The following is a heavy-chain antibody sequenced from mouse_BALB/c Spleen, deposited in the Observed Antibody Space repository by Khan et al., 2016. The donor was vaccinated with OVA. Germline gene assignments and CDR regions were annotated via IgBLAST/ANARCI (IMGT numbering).Heavy chain of an antibody. Sequence: QVQLQQSGAELAKPGASVKMSCKASGYTFTSYWMHWVKQRPGQGLDWIGYINPSTGYTEYNQKFKDKATLTADKSSSTAYMQLSSLTSEDSAVYDCASPYGNWLAYWGQGTLVTVSA. V-gene: IGHV1-7*01. J-gene: IGHJ3*01. CDR3: ASPYGNWLAY. D-gene: IGHD2-1*01. CDR2: INPSTGYT. CDR1: GYTFTSYW.